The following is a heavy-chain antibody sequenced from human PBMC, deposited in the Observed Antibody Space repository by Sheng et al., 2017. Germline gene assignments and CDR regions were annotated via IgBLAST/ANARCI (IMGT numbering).Heavy chain of an antibody. J-gene: IGHJ4*02. Sequence: QVQLQQWGAGLLKPSETLSLTCAVYGGSFSGYYWSWIRQPPGKGLEWIGEINHSGSTNYNPSLKSRVTISVDTSKNQFSLKLSSVTAADTAVYYCARGVAAGPNDYWGQGTLVTVSS. D-gene: IGHD6-13*01. CDR1: GGSFSGYY. V-gene: IGHV4-34*01. CDR2: INHSGST. CDR3: ARGVAAGPNDY.